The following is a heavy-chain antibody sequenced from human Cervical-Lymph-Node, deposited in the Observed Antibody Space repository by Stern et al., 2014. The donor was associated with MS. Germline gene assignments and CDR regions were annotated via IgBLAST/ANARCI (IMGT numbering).Heavy chain of an antibody. Sequence: VQLVESGPGLVKPSHTLSLTCTVSGGSISSGAYYWTWIRQHPVKGLEWIGYIYYSGSTYYTPSLKSRVTISVDTSKNQFSLNLSSVTAADTAVYYCARAALALYDSSLDCWGQGTLVTVPS. V-gene: IGHV4-31*03. J-gene: IGHJ4*02. D-gene: IGHD3-3*01. CDR1: GGSISSGAYY. CDR2: IYYSGST. CDR3: ARAALALYDSSLDC.